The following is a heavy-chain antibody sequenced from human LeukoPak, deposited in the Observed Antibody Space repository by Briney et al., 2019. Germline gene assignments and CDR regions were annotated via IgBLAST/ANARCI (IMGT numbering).Heavy chain of an antibody. CDR2: ISYDGSNK. D-gene: IGHD5-18*01. V-gene: IGHV3-30-3*01. CDR1: GFTFSSYA. J-gene: IGHJ5*02. Sequence: GGSLRLSCAASGFTFSSYAMHWVRQAPGKGLEWVAVISYDGSNKYYADSVKGRFTISRDNSKNTLYLQMNSLRSDDTAVYYCARGLRGYSYGPDWFDPWGQGTLVTVSS. CDR3: ARGLRGYSYGPDWFDP.